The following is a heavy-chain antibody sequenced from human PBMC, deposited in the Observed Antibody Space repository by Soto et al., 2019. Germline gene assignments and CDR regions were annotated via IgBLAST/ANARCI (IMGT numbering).Heavy chain of an antibody. Sequence: QVQLVESGGGVVQPGMSLSLSCATSGFLFSIHGMQWVRQAPGTGLEWVAGISSDGRKQHYADSVRGRFTISRDNSKNNLYLEMHRLRSTDTALYYSAEVCYDSPRNDYWGQGTLVSVSS. CDR3: AEVCYDSPRNDY. D-gene: IGHD2-2*01. CDR1: GFLFSIHG. V-gene: IGHV3-30*03. J-gene: IGHJ4*02. CDR2: ISSDGRKQ.